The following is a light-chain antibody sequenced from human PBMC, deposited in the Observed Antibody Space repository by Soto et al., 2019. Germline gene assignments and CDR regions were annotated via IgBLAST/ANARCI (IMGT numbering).Light chain of an antibody. Sequence: EIVLTQSPATLSLSPGERATLSCRASQSVNSYLAWYQQKPGQAPRLLIYDKSNRATGIPARSSGSGSGTDFTLTISSLEPEDFAVYYCQQRSNWLLTFGGGTKVEIK. J-gene: IGKJ4*01. V-gene: IGKV3-11*01. CDR2: DKS. CDR3: QQRSNWLLT. CDR1: QSVNSY.